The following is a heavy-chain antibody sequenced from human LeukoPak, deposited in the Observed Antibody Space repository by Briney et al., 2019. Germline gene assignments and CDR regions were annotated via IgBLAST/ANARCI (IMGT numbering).Heavy chain of an antibody. D-gene: IGHD2-8*01. CDR2: IHGDGRTT. V-gene: IGHV3-74*01. CDR3: ARDNGENYHTAFDY. J-gene: IGHJ4*02. CDR1: GFTFSSYW. Sequence: GGSLRLSCAASGFTFSSYWIHWVRQAPGKGLVWVSRIHGDGRTTTYADSVKGRFTISRDNAKNTLYLQMNSLRAEDTAVYYCARDNGENYHTAFDYWGQGTLVTVSS.